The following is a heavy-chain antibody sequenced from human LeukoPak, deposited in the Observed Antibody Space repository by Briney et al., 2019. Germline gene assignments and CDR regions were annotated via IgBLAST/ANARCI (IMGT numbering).Heavy chain of an antibody. V-gene: IGHV3-7*01. D-gene: IGHD1-26*01. CDR2: IKQDGSEK. J-gene: IGHJ4*02. CDR1: GFSFSRYW. CDR3: ARISGSLFY. Sequence: GGSLRLSCVVSGFSFSRYWMSWVRQAPGKGLEWVANIKQDGSEKNYVDSVKGRFTISRDNAKTSLYLQMDSLRADDTAVYYCARISGSLFYWGQGTLVTVSS.